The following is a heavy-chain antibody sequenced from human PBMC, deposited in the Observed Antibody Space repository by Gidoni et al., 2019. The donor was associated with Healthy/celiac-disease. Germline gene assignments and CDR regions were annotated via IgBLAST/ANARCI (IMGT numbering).Heavy chain of an antibody. V-gene: IGHV1-2*02. Sequence: QVQLVQSGAEVKKPGASVKVSCKGSGYTFTGYYMHWVRQAPGQGLEWMGWIKPNSGDTNDAQKFQGMVTMARDTSISTAYMELSRLRSDDTAVYYCARAVYGGLDYWGQGTLVTVSS. D-gene: IGHD3-16*01. CDR1: GYTFTGYY. CDR3: ARAVYGGLDY. J-gene: IGHJ4*02. CDR2: IKPNSGDT.